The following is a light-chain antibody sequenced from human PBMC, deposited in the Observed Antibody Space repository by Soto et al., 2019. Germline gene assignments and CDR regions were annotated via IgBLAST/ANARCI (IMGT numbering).Light chain of an antibody. Sequence: QSALTQPASVSGSPGHSITISCTGTSSDVGGYNYVSWYQQHPGKAPKLMIYDVSNRPSGVSNRFSGSKSGNTASLTISGLQAEDEADYYCSSYTSSSTLVFGGGTKLPVL. CDR1: SSDVGGYNY. V-gene: IGLV2-14*01. CDR3: SSYTSSSTLV. CDR2: DVS. J-gene: IGLJ2*01.